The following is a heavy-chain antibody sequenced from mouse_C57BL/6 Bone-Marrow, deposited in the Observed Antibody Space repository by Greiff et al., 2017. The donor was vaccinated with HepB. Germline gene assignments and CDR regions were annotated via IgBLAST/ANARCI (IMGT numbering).Heavy chain of an antibody. CDR2: ISNLAYSI. Sequence: DVKLVESGGGLVQPGGSLKLSCAASGFTFSDYGMAWVRQAPRKGPEWVAFISNLAYSIYYADTVTGRFTISRENAKNTLYLEMSSLRSEDTAMYYCARHYYRYFDFWGTGTTVTVSS. J-gene: IGHJ1*03. CDR1: GFTFSDYG. CDR3: ARHYYRYFDF. V-gene: IGHV5-15*01.